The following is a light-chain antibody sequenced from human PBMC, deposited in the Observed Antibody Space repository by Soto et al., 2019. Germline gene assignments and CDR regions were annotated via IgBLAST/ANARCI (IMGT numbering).Light chain of an antibody. CDR2: SND. J-gene: IGLJ2*01. CDR1: SSNIGTNT. Sequence: QSVLTQPPSASGTPGQRVSISCSGGSSNIGTNTVNWYQHLPGTAPKLLIFSNDERPSGVPDRFSGSKSGTSASLAISGLQSDDEADYYCATWDDSLNGAVFGGGTQLTVL. CDR3: ATWDDSLNGAV. V-gene: IGLV1-44*01.